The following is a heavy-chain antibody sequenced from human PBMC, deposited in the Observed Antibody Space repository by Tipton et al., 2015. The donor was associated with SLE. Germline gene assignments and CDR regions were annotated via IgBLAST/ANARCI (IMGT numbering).Heavy chain of an antibody. CDR1: GFTFGTYW. V-gene: IGHV3-7*01. CDR3: ARRNAPHSPFYDFWDLYMDV. CDR2: INENGSEK. J-gene: IGHJ6*03. D-gene: IGHD3-3*01. Sequence: GSLRLSCEASGFTFGTYWMTWVRQAPGKGLEWVATINENGSEKHYVDSVKGRFTISRDDAKNSLYLQMRSLRGEDAAVYFCARRNAPHSPFYDFWDLYMDVWGKGTTVTVSS.